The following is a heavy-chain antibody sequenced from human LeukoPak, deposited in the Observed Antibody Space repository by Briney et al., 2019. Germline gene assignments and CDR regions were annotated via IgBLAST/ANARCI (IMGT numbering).Heavy chain of an antibody. J-gene: IGHJ4*02. Sequence: GGSLRLSCAASGFTFSSYSMNWVRQAPGKGLEWVSYISSSSSTIYYADSVKGRFTISRDNAKNSLYLKINSLRAEDTAVYYCARDRGRTWIQLWSFDYWGQGTLVTVSS. V-gene: IGHV3-48*01. CDR2: ISSSSSTI. CDR3: ARDRGRTWIQLWSFDY. CDR1: GFTFSSYS. D-gene: IGHD5-18*01.